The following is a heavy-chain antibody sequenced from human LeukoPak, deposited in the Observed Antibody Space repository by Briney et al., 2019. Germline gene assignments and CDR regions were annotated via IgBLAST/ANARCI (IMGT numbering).Heavy chain of an antibody. Sequence: GSLRLSCAASGFTFSDFWLSWVRQAPGKGLEWVANMNRDGSEKNYVDSMKGRITISRDNAKNSLYLQMNSLRVEDTAVYYCARGYSARITIFGVVTYFDYWGQGTLVTVSS. D-gene: IGHD3-3*01. CDR2: MNRDGSEK. CDR3: ARGYSARITIFGVVTYFDY. V-gene: IGHV3-7*01. CDR1: GFTFSDFW. J-gene: IGHJ4*02.